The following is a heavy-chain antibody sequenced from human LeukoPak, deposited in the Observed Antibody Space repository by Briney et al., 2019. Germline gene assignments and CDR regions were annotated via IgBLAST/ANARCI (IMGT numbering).Heavy chain of an antibody. J-gene: IGHJ6*03. Sequence: PGRSLRLSCAASGFTLSSHDMYWVRQATGEGLEWVSGVGIAGDTHYADSVQGRFTISRDTAKNSLYLQMNSLRAGDTAVYYCAREVGFYYYIDVWGKGTTVIVSS. V-gene: IGHV3-13*01. D-gene: IGHD1-26*01. CDR2: VGIAGDT. CDR3: AREVGFYYYIDV. CDR1: GFTLSSHD.